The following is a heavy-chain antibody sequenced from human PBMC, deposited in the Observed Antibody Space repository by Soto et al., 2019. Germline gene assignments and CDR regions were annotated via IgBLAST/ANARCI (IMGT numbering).Heavy chain of an antibody. D-gene: IGHD5-18*01. CDR3: ARARGHTYGPPTY. CDR1: GFTFNTYG. J-gene: IGHJ4*02. V-gene: IGHV3-33*01. CDR2: IWYDGSLK. Sequence: QVQLVESGGGVVQPGRSLRLSCAASGFTFNTYGMHWVRQAPGKGLEWVAVIWYDGSLKYYADSVKGRFTISRDNSKNTLYLQINSLRAEDTAVYYCARARGHTYGPPTYWGQGTLVTVSS.